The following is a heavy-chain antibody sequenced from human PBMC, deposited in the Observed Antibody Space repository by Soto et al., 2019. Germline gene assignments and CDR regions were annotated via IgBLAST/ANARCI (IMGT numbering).Heavy chain of an antibody. D-gene: IGHD1-26*01. CDR3: AKGLLAIVRTPLTRDAFNI. CDR1: VFSFTTYV. J-gene: IGHJ3*02. V-gene: IGHV3-30*18. CDR2: ISHDGSYK. Sequence: VGSLRLSCASSVFSFTTYVMHCVRESPGKWLEWVAVISHDGSYKYYGDAVKGRFTISRDTSKNAVYLEMNSLSPEDTAVYYCAKGLLAIVRTPLTRDAFNILGQGTMVSVS.